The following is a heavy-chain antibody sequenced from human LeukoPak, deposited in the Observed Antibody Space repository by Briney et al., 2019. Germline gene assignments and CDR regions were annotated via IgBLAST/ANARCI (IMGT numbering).Heavy chain of an antibody. D-gene: IGHD6-19*01. J-gene: IGHJ3*02. CDR1: GYTFTSYG. CDR3: AIAHGKWLVLLPDAFDI. CDR2: ISAYNGNT. Sequence: GASVKVSCKASGYTFTSYGISWVRQALGQGLEWMGWISAYNGNTNYAQKLQGRVTMTTDTSTSTAYMELRSLRSDDTAVYYCAIAHGKWLVLLPDAFDIWGQGTMVTVSS. V-gene: IGHV1-18*01.